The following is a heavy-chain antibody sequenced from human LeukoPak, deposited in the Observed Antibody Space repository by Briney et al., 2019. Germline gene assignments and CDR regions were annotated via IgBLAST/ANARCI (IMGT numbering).Heavy chain of an antibody. CDR2: IIPIFGTA. D-gene: IGHD4-23*01. J-gene: IGHJ4*02. V-gene: IGHV1-69*01. Sequence: ASVKVSCKASGGTFSSYAISWVRQAPGQGLEWMGGIIPIFGTANYAQKFQGRVTITADESTSTAYMELSSLRSEDTAVYYCAKLYGSNADFDFWGQGTLVTVSS. CDR3: AKLYGSNADFDF. CDR1: GGTFSSYA.